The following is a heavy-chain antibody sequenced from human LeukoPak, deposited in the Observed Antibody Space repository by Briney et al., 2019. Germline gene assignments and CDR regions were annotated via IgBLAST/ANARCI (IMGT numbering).Heavy chain of an antibody. CDR2: INPNSGGT. V-gene: IGHV1-2*02. CDR1: GYTFTGYY. J-gene: IGHJ4*02. Sequence: ASVKVSCKASGYTFTGYYMHWVRQAPGQGLEWMGWINPNSGGTNYAQKFQGRVTMTRDTSLTTAYMELSRLRSDDTAVYYFARERSGSPDYWGQGTLVTVSS. CDR3: ARERSGSPDY. D-gene: IGHD3-10*01.